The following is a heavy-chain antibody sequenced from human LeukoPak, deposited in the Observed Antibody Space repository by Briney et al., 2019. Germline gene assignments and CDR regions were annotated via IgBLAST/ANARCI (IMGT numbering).Heavy chain of an antibody. CDR3: ARSPVRNFWSGYGGDYFDY. CDR2: IYTSGST. V-gene: IGHV4-4*07. Sequence: PSETLSLTCTVSGGSISSYYWSWIRQPAGKGLEWIGRIYTSGSTNYNPSLKSRVTMSVDTSKNQFSLKLSSVTAADTAVYYCARSPVRNFWSGYGGDYFDYWGQGTLVTVSS. CDR1: GGSISSYY. J-gene: IGHJ4*02. D-gene: IGHD3-3*01.